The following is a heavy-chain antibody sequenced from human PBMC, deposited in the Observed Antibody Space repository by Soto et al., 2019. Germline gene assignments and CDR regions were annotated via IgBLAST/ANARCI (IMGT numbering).Heavy chain of an antibody. J-gene: IGHJ6*03. CDR2: IYYSGST. CDR1: GGSISSGGYY. Sequence: QVQLQESGPGLVKPSQTLSLTCTVSGGSISSGGYYWSWIRQHPGKGLEWIGYIYYSGSTYYNPCVKSRVTISVDTSKNQFSLKLSSVSAADTAVYYCARVPVGRGSGKSYYMDVWGKGTTVTVSS. D-gene: IGHD3-10*01. V-gene: IGHV4-31*03. CDR3: ARVPVGRGSGKSYYMDV.